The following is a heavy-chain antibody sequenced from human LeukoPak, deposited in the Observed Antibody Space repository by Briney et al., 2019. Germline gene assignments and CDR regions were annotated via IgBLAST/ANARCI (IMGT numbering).Heavy chain of an antibody. CDR3: ARALGRLWFGELNDY. V-gene: IGHV3-7*01. Sequence: GGSLRLSCAASGVTFSSYWMSWVRQAPGKGLEWVANIKEDGSDKYYVDSVKGRFTISRDNAKNSLYLQMNSLRAEDTAVYYCARALGRLWFGELNDYWGQGTLVTVSS. D-gene: IGHD3-10*01. CDR1: GVTFSSYW. CDR2: IKEDGSDK. J-gene: IGHJ4*02.